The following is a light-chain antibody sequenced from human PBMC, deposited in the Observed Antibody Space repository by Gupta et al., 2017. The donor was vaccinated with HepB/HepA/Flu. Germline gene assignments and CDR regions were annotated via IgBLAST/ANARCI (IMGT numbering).Light chain of an antibody. CDR3: QYDGSYPLYA. CDR2: DTS. J-gene: IGKJ2*01. CDR1: QSINSNY. V-gene: IGKV3-20*01. Sequence: IVLTQFPGTLSLSPGEGATLSCKTSQSINSNYLAWYQQKSGQTPRLVIYDTSSRATGIPDRFSSSGYGTEFTLTISRWEPEDFAMYYCQYDGSYPLYAFGQGTKIEIK.